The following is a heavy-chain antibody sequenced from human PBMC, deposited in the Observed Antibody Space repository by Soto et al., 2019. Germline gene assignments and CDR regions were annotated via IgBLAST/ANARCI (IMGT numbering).Heavy chain of an antibody. CDR2: IFSNDEK. CDR3: ARNQNYDFWSGYRTEYYFDY. J-gene: IGHJ4*02. D-gene: IGHD3-3*01. CDR1: GFSLTNARMG. V-gene: IGHV2-26*01. Sequence: VSGPTLVNPPETLTLTCTVSGFSLTNARMGVSWIRQPPGKALEWLAHIFSNDEKSYSTSLKSRFTISKDTSKSQVVLTMTNMDPVDTATYYCARNQNYDFWSGYRTEYYFDYWGQGTLVTVSS.